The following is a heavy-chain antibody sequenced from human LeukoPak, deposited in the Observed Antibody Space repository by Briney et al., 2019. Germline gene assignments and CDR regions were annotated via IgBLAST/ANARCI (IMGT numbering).Heavy chain of an antibody. CDR2: IYYSGST. D-gene: IGHD3-9*01. J-gene: IGHJ4*02. Sequence: KSSETLSLTCTVSGGSISSYYWSWIRQPPGKGLEWIGYIYYSGSTNYNPSLKSRVTISVDTSKNQFSLKLSSVTAADTAVYYCARVQESQIDYYFDYWGQGTLVTVSS. CDR1: GGSISSYY. CDR3: ARVQESQIDYYFDY. V-gene: IGHV4-59*01.